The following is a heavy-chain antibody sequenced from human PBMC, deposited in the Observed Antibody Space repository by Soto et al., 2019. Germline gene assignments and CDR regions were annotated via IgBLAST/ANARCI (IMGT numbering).Heavy chain of an antibody. CDR3: AKGTDYDILTGPPLDI. Sequence: PGGSLRLSCAASGFTFDDYAMHWVRQAPGKGLEWVSGISWNSGSIGYADSVKGRFTISRDNAKNSLYLQMNSLRAEDTALYYCAKGTDYDILTGPPLDIWGQGTMVTVSS. V-gene: IGHV3-9*01. D-gene: IGHD3-9*01. J-gene: IGHJ3*02. CDR1: GFTFDDYA. CDR2: ISWNSGSI.